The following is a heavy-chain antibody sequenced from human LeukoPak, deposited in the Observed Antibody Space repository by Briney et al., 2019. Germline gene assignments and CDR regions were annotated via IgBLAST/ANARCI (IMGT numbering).Heavy chain of an antibody. CDR3: AKVSFNWFDP. CDR1: GFTFSSYG. D-gene: IGHD3-16*02. Sequence: GGSLRLSCAASGFTFSSYGMHWVRQAPGKGLEWVAVISYDGSNKYYAVSVKVRFTISRDNSKNTLYLQMDSVRAEDTAVYYCAKVSFNWFDPWGQGTLVTVSS. V-gene: IGHV3-30*18. J-gene: IGHJ5*02. CDR2: ISYDGSNK.